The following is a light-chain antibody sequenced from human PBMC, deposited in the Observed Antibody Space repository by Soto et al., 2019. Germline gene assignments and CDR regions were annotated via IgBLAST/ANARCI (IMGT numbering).Light chain of an antibody. CDR2: EVT. J-gene: IGLJ2*01. CDR1: SSDVGGYNY. Sequence: QSALTQPPSASGSPGQSVTISCTGTSSDVGGYNYVSWYQQHPGKGPKLMIYEVTKRPSGVPDRFSGSKSGSTASLTVSRLPAEDEAYYYCSAYGGSNNFVVFGGGTKLTVL. CDR3: SAYGGSNNFVV. V-gene: IGLV2-8*01.